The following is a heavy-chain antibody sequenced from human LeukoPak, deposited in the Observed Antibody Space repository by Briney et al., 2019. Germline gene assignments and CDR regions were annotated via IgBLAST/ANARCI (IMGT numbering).Heavy chain of an antibody. D-gene: IGHD4-11*01. J-gene: IGHJ4*02. CDR2: IISDGSSA. Sequence: GGSLRLSCAASEFTFSAYWMHWVRQAPGKGLVWVSRIISDGSSASYADSVKGRFTMSRDNAKNTLHLQMNSLRVEDTAVYYCVRDSNYHPDCWGQGTLVTVSS. CDR1: EFTFSAYW. CDR3: VRDSNYHPDC. V-gene: IGHV3-74*01.